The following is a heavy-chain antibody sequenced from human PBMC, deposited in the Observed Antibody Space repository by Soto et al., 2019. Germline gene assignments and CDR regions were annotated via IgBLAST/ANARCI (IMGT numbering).Heavy chain of an antibody. Sequence: GGSLRLSCAASGFTFSSYAMSWVRQAPGKGLEWVSAISGSGGSTYYADSVKGRFTISRDNSKNTLYLQMNSLRAEDTAVYYCAKDPHYDSSGYPSGYWGQGTLVPVSS. J-gene: IGHJ4*02. D-gene: IGHD3-22*01. V-gene: IGHV3-23*01. CDR2: ISGSGGST. CDR3: AKDPHYDSSGYPSGY. CDR1: GFTFSSYA.